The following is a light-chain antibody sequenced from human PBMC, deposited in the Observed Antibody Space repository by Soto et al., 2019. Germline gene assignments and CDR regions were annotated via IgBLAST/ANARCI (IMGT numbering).Light chain of an antibody. CDR1: QSVSSSY. V-gene: IGKV3-20*01. CDR2: GAS. CDR3: QQYGSSPPYT. J-gene: IGKJ2*01. Sequence: EIVLTQSPGTLSLSPGERATLSCRASQSVSSSYLAWYQQKPGQAPRLLIYGASRRATGIPARFSGSGSGTDFPLTISTLEPEDVAVYYCQQYGSSPPYTFGQGTKLEIK.